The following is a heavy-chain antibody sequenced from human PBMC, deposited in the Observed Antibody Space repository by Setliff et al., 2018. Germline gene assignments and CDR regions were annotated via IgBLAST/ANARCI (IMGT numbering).Heavy chain of an antibody. CDR1: GYTFTSYA. V-gene: IGHV1-3*01. J-gene: IGHJ6*02. D-gene: IGHD3-16*01. Sequence: GASVKVSCKASGYTFTSYAMHWVRQAPGQRLEWMGWINAGNGNTKYSQKFQGRVTITRDTSTSTAYMELSSLRSEGTAVYYCARALVPSSLGYYYYVMDVWGQGTTVTVS. CDR2: INAGNGNT. CDR3: ARALVPSSLGYYYYVMDV.